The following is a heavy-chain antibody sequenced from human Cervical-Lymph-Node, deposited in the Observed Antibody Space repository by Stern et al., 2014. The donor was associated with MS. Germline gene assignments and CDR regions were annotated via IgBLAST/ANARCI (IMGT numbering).Heavy chain of an antibody. Sequence: QLQLQESGPGLVKSSQTLSLTCTVSGGSLGSGGHYWSWIRQHPGKGLEWIGYISYSGKTDYNPSLRRRVSMSSDTPRNQFSLRLTSVTAADTAVYYCARGHGYFDWFNSWDQDYFDCWGQGVLVTVPS. CDR3: ARGHGYFDWFNSWDQDYFDC. V-gene: IGHV4-31*03. D-gene: IGHD3-9*01. CDR2: ISYSGKT. CDR1: GGSLGSGGHY. J-gene: IGHJ4*02.